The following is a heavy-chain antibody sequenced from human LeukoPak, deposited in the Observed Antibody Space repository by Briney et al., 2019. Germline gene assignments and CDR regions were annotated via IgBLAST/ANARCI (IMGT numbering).Heavy chain of an antibody. CDR3: ARGKSYYYDSSGYYYVGFDY. D-gene: IGHD3-22*01. CDR2: ISSSSSYI. Sequence: GGSLRLSCAASGFTLSSYSMNWVRQAPGKGLEWVSSISSSSSYIYYADSVKGRFTISRDNAKDSLYLQMNSLRAEDTAVYYCARGKSYYYDSSGYYYVGFDYWGQGTLVTVSS. V-gene: IGHV3-21*01. J-gene: IGHJ4*02. CDR1: GFTLSSYS.